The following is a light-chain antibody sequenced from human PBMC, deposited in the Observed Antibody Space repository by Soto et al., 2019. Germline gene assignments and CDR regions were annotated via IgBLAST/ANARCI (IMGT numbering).Light chain of an antibody. V-gene: IGLV2-14*01. CDR2: DVS. CDR1: SSDVGGYNY. J-gene: IGLJ2*01. Sequence: QSALTQPASVSGSPGQSITISCTGTSSDVGGYNYVTWYQQHPGKAPKLMIYDVSNRPSGVSNRFSGSKSGNTASLTISGLQPEEEADYYYSSYTSSSTLVVFGGGTKLTVL. CDR3: SSYTSSSTLVV.